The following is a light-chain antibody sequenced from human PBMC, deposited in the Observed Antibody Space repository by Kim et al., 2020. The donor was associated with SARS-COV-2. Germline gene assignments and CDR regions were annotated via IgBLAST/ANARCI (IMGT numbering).Light chain of an antibody. V-gene: IGKV1-33*01. CDR3: QQYENLPIT. J-gene: IGKJ5*01. CDR1: QDISNY. Sequence: ASVGDRVTITCQASQDISNYLNWYQQKPGKAPKVLIYDASNLETGAPSRFSGSGSGTEFTFAINSLQPEDIATYYCQQYENLPITFGQGTRLEIK. CDR2: DAS.